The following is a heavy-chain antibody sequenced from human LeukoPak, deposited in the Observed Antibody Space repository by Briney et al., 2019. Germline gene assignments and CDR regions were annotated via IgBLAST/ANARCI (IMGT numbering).Heavy chain of an antibody. CDR1: GYSFTSYW. CDR2: IYPGDSDT. J-gene: IGHJ4*02. CDR3: ARGGYDSSGYYLDKYYFDY. D-gene: IGHD3-22*01. Sequence: GESLKSPCKGSGYSFTSYWIGWVRQMPGKGLEWMGIIYPGDSDTRYSPSFQGQVTISADKSISTAYLQWSSLKASDTAMYYCARGGYDSSGYYLDKYYFDYWGQGTLVTVSS. V-gene: IGHV5-51*01.